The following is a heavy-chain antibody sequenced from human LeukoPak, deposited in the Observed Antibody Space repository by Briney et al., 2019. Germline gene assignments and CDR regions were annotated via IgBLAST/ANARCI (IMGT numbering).Heavy chain of an antibody. CDR2: IYTRGST. Sequence: SETLSLTCTVSGGSINNYYWSWIRQPAGKGVAGIGRIYTRGSTNYNPSLNSRVTMSVDTSKNQFSLKLSSVTAADTAVYYCARGRYCSADICSGGDAFDIWGQGTMVSVSS. J-gene: IGHJ3*02. CDR3: ARGRYCSADICSGGDAFDI. D-gene: IGHD2-15*01. V-gene: IGHV4-4*07. CDR1: GGSINNYY.